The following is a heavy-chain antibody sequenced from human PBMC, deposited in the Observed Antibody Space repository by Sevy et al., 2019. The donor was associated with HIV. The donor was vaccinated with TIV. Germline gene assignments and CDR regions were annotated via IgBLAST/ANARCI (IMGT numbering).Heavy chain of an antibody. D-gene: IGHD6-19*01. CDR1: GYSISSGYY. V-gene: IGHV4-38-2*02. J-gene: IGHJ6*03. CDR3: ARDLGSGWPDYYYYYMDV. CDR2: IYHSGST. Sequence: SETLSLTCAVSGYSISSGYYWGWIRQPLGKGLEWIGSIYHSGSTYYNPSLKSRVTISVDTSKNQFSLKLSSVTAADTAVYYCARDLGSGWPDYYYYYMDVWGKGTTVTVSS.